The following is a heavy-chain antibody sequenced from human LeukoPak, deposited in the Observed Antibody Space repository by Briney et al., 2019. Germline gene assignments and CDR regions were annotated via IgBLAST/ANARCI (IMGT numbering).Heavy chain of an antibody. CDR1: GFTFSSYG. Sequence: GGSLRLSCAASGFTFSSYGMHWVRQAPGKGLEWVAVISYDGSNKYYADSVKGRFTISRDNSKNTLYLQMNSLRAEDTAVYYCTTFYTRLTDYWGQGALVTVSS. D-gene: IGHD2/OR15-2a*01. V-gene: IGHV3-30*03. J-gene: IGHJ4*02. CDR3: TTFYTRLTDY. CDR2: ISYDGSNK.